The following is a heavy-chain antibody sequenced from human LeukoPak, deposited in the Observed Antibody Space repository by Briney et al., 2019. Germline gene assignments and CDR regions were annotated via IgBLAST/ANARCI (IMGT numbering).Heavy chain of an antibody. CDR2: INHSGST. V-gene: IGHV4-34*01. CDR1: GGSFSGYY. Sequence: SETLSLTCAVYGGSFSGYYWSWIRQPPGKGLEWIGEINHSGSTNYNPSLKSRVTISVDTSKNQFSLKLSSVTAADTAVYYCARAISHCSGVSCYSEYFDYWGQGTLVTVSP. D-gene: IGHD2-15*01. CDR3: ARAISHCSGVSCYSEYFDY. J-gene: IGHJ4*02.